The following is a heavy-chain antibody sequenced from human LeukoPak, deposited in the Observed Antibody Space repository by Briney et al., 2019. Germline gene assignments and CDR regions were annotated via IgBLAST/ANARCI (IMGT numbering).Heavy chain of an antibody. D-gene: IGHD3-10*01. CDR1: GFTFDDFA. V-gene: IGHV3-9*01. CDR2: INWNSGDI. J-gene: IGHJ3*02. Sequence: GGSLRLSCAASGFTFDDFAIHWVRQVPGKGLEWVSGINWNSGDIGYADSVQGRFTISRDNATNSLYLQMNSLRPEDTAFYYCARGNFYGSGRRSAFDIWGQGTMVTVSS. CDR3: ARGNFYGSGRRSAFDI.